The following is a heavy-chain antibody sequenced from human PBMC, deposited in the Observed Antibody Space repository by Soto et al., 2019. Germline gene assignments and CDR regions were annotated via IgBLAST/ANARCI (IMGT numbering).Heavy chain of an antibody. CDR1: GASFSGYY. V-gene: IGHV4-34*02. J-gene: IGHJ4*02. CDR3: ARRFSGTGRYFDY. CDR2: INQSGST. D-gene: IGHD1-1*01. Sequence: QVQLQQWGAGLLKPSETLSLSCAVYGASFSGYYWNWIRQPPGKGLEWIGEINQSGSTNYSPSLKTRVTVSVDTSKKQISLRLNSVTAADMAVYYCARRFSGTGRYFDYWGQGTLVTVSS.